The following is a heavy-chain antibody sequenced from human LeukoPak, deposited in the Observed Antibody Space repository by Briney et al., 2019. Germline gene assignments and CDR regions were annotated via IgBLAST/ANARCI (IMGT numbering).Heavy chain of an antibody. CDR3: ARESGGWFDP. D-gene: IGHD1-26*01. CDR1: GGSISNYY. V-gene: IGHV4-59*01. CDR2: IYYSGST. J-gene: IGHJ5*02. Sequence: SETLSLTCTVSGGSISNYYWSWLRQPPGKGLEWIGYIYYSGSTNYNPSLKSRVTMSVDTSDNQFSLKLSSVTAADTAVYYCARESGGWFDPWGQGTLVTVSS.